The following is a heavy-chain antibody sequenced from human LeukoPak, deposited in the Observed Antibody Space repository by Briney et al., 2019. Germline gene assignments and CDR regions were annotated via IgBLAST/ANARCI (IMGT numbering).Heavy chain of an antibody. J-gene: IGHJ4*02. Sequence: SETLSLTCAVYGGSFSGYYWSWIRQPPGKGLEWIGEINHSGSTNYNPSLKSRVTISVDTSKNQFSLKLSSVTAADTAVYYCARGMGDSSGYYISFADYWGQGTLVTVSS. CDR3: ARGMGDSSGYYISFADY. D-gene: IGHD3-22*01. CDR1: GGSFSGYY. V-gene: IGHV4-34*01. CDR2: INHSGST.